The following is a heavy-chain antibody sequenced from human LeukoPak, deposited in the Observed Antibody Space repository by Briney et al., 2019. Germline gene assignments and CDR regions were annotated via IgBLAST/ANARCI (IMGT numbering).Heavy chain of an antibody. CDR2: ISGSGGST. CDR3: ARGYYDSSGYPVYFDY. V-gene: IGHV3-23*01. D-gene: IGHD3-22*01. J-gene: IGHJ4*02. Sequence: GGSLRLSCAASGFTFSSYAMSWVRQAPGKGLEWVSAISGSGGSTYYADSVKGRFTISRDNAKNSLYLQMNSLRAEDTALYYCARGYYDSSGYPVYFDYWGQGTLVTVSS. CDR1: GFTFSSYA.